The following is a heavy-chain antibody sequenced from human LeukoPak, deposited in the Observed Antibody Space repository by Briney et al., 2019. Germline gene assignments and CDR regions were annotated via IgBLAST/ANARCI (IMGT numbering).Heavy chain of an antibody. CDR2: INPSGGST. CDR1: GYTFTSYF. CDR3: ATAKFGGNSYFDY. V-gene: IGHV1-46*01. Sequence: RASVKGSCKASGYTFTSYFIHWVRQAPGQGLEWMGIINPSGGSTNYAQKFQGRVTMTRDTSTSTVYMELSSLRSEDTAVYYCATAKFGGNSYFDYWGQGTLVTVSS. J-gene: IGHJ4*02. D-gene: IGHD4-23*01.